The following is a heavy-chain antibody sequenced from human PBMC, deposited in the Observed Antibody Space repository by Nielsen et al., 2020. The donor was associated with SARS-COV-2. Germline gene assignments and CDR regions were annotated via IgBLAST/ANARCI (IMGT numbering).Heavy chain of an antibody. CDR1: GFTFDDYA. V-gene: IGHV3-9*01. D-gene: IGHD6-13*01. CDR3: AKVGDDIAAAGTSRDY. J-gene: IGHJ4*02. CDR2: ISWNSGSI. Sequence: SLKISCAASGFTFDDYAMHWVRQAPGKGLEWASGISWNSGSIGYADSVKGRFTISRDNAKNSLYLQMNSLRAEDTALYYCAKVGDDIAAAGTSRDYWGQGTLVTVSS.